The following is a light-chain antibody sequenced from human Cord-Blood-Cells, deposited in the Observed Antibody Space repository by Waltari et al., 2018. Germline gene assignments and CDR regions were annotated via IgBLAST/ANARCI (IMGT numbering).Light chain of an antibody. V-gene: IGKV1-39*01. CDR3: QQSYSTPPT. Sequence: DIQMTQSPSSLSASVGDRVTITCRASQSISSYLNWYQQKPGKAPKLLIYAASSLQSGVPSRFSGRGAGTDFTLTISSLQTEEFATYYCQQSYSTPPTFGQGTKLEIK. J-gene: IGKJ2*01. CDR1: QSISSY. CDR2: AAS.